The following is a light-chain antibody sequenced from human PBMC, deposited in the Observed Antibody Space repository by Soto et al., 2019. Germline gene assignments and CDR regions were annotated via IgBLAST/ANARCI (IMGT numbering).Light chain of an antibody. V-gene: IGLV1-44*01. CDR1: SSNIGIND. CDR2: SNN. J-gene: IGLJ2*01. Sequence: QSVVTQPPSASGTPGQRVTISCSGSSSNIGINDVYWYQQLPGAAPKLLIYSNNQRPSGVPDRFSGSKSGSSASLAISGLQSEDEADYYCAAWHDSLNGVLFGGGTKLTVL. CDR3: AAWHDSLNGVL.